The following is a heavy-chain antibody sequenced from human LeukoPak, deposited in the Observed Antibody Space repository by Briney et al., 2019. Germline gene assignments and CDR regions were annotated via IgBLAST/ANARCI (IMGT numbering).Heavy chain of an antibody. CDR3: ARDHVTMIGNWFDP. CDR1: GGSISSGDHY. CDR2: IYYSGST. J-gene: IGHJ5*02. V-gene: IGHV4-30-4*01. D-gene: IGHD3-22*01. Sequence: SETLSLTCTVSGGSISSGDHYWSWIRQPPGKGLEWNGYIYYSGSTYYNPSLKSRVTISVDTSKNQFSLKLSSVTAADTAVYYCARDHVTMIGNWFDPWGQGTLVTVSS.